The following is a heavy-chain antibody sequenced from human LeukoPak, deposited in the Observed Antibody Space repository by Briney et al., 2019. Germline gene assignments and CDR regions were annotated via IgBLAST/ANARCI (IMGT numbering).Heavy chain of an antibody. CDR3: ARDEGDYVWGSYRFRAFDI. J-gene: IGHJ3*02. Sequence: GASVKVSCKSSGYSFTSHYMHWVRQAPGQGLEWLGLINPSGSSTLYAQKFQGRVTMTRDMSTTTDYMELRSLRSDDTAVYYCARDEGDYVWGSYRFRAFDIWGQGTMVTVSS. V-gene: IGHV1-46*01. D-gene: IGHD3-16*02. CDR2: INPSGSST. CDR1: GYSFTSHY.